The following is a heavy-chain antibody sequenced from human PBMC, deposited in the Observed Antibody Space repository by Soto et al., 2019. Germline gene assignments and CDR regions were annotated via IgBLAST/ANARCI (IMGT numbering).Heavy chain of an antibody. CDR2: IYYSGST. CDR3: SRNRKSDY. Sequence: PSETLSLTCTVSGGSISSDDYYWSWIRQHPGKGLEWIGYIYYSGSTYYNPSLKSRVTISVDTSKNQFSLKLRSVTAADTGVYYCSRNRKSDYWGQGTLVTVSS. V-gene: IGHV4-31*03. J-gene: IGHJ4*02. CDR1: GGSISSDDYY.